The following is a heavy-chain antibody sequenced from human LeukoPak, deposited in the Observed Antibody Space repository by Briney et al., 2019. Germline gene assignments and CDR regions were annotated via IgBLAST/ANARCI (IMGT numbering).Heavy chain of an antibody. CDR2: ISGSGGST. CDR3: AKKIEMATISHFDY. CDR1: GFTFSSYA. V-gene: IGHV3-23*01. D-gene: IGHD5-24*01. Sequence: GGSLRLSCAASGFTFSSYAMSWAHQAPGKGLEWVSAISGSGGSTYYADSVKGRFTISRDNSKNTLYLQMNSLRAEDTAVYYCAKKIEMATISHFDYWGQGTLVTVSS. J-gene: IGHJ4*02.